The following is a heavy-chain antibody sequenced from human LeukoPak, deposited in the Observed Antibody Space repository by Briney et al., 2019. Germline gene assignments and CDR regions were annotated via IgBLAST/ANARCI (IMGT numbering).Heavy chain of an antibody. CDR1: GFAFSDFV. J-gene: IGHJ4*02. Sequence: GGSLRLSCAASGFAFSDFVMNWVRQAPGKGLEWVSSISGSGTTTVYADSVKGRFAISRDSSKNTLYLQMNSLRAGDTAIYYCATGSTAVAGTKYWGQGILVTVSS. V-gene: IGHV3-23*01. D-gene: IGHD6-19*01. CDR2: ISGSGTTT. CDR3: ATGSTAVAGTKY.